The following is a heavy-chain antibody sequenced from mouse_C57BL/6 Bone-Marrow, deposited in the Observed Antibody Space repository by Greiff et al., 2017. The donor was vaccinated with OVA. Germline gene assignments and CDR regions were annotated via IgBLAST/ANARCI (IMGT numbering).Heavy chain of an antibody. CDR2: IDPENGDT. D-gene: IGHD2-1*01. CDR3: TTYYGNFYAMDY. CDR1: GFNIKDDY. J-gene: IGHJ4*01. Sequence: VQLQQSGAELVRPGASVKLSCTASGFNIKDDYMHWVKQRPEQGLEWIGWIDPENGDTEYASKFQGKATITADTSSNTAYLQLSSLTSEDTAVYYCTTYYGNFYAMDYWGQGTSVTVSS. V-gene: IGHV14-4*01.